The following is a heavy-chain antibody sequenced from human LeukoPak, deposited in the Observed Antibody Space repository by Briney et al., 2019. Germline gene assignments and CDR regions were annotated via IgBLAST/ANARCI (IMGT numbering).Heavy chain of an antibody. Sequence: GSLRLSCAVSGFTVSSNYMSWVRQAPGKGLEWVSAINDNGGSTYFPDSVKGRFTISRDNSKNMLYLQMNSLRAEDTAIYYCAKGSRDGYNSPRLLAFDIWGQGTLVTVSS. CDR3: AKGSRDGYNSPRLLAFDI. CDR1: GFTVSSNY. D-gene: IGHD5-24*01. J-gene: IGHJ3*02. V-gene: IGHV3-23*01. CDR2: INDNGGST.